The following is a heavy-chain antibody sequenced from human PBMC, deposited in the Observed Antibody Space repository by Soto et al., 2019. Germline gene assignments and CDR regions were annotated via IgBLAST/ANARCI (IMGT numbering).Heavy chain of an antibody. J-gene: IGHJ5*02. D-gene: IGHD6-13*01. Sequence: QVQLQESGPGLVEPSQTLSLTCTVSGGSISSGDYYWSWIGQPPGKGLEWIGYIYYSGSTYYNPFLKTRVTISVDTSKINFSLNGSSVTAADTAVYYCARDRGSSWMYKWVDPWGQGTQVTVSS. CDR1: GGSISSGDYY. CDR2: IYYSGST. CDR3: ARDRGSSWMYKWVDP. V-gene: IGHV4-30-4*01.